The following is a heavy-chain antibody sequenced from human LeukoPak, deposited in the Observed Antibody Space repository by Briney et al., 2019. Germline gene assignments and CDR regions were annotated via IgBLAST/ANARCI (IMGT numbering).Heavy chain of an antibody. J-gene: IGHJ4*02. CDR2: IYYSGST. V-gene: IGHV4-59*12. Sequence: PSETRSLTCTVSGGSLSSYYRSWVRHPQGKGLEWIGYIYYSGSTNYNPSLKSRVTISVDTSKNQFSLQLNSVTPEDTAVYYCARGIGWPYFDYWGQGTLVTVSS. CDR3: ARGIGWPYFDY. D-gene: IGHD5-24*01. CDR1: GGSLSSYY.